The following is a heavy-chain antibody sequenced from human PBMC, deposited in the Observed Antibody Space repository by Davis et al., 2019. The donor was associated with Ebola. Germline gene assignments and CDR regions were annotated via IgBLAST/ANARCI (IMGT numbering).Heavy chain of an antibody. CDR1: GGSISRGGYS. D-gene: IGHD3-3*01. V-gene: IGHV4-30-2*01. CDR3: ARGGVYDFWTQSVFDP. J-gene: IGHJ5*02. CDR2: IYHSGST. Sequence: SQTLSLTCAVSGGSISRGGYSWSWIRQPPGKGLEWIGYIYHSGSTYYNPSLKSRVTISVDRSKNQFSLKLSSVTAADTAVYYCARGGVYDFWTQSVFDPWGQGTLVTVSS.